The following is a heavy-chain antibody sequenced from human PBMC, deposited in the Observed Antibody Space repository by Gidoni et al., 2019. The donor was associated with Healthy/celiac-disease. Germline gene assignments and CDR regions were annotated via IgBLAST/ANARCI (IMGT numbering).Heavy chain of an antibody. CDR3: AHRLFDYVFSSGGNDAFDI. CDR1: GFSLSTSVVG. D-gene: IGHD3-16*01. CDR2: IYWNDDK. Sequence: QITLKESGPTLVKPTQTLTLTCTFSGFSLSTSVVGVGWIRQPPGKALEWLALIYWNDDKRYSPSLKSRLTITKDTSKNQVVLTMTNMDPVDTATYYCAHRLFDYVFSSGGNDAFDIWGQGTMVTVSS. J-gene: IGHJ3*02. V-gene: IGHV2-5*01.